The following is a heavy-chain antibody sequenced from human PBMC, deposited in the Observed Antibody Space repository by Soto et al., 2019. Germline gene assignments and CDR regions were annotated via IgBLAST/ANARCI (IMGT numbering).Heavy chain of an antibody. CDR1: GFTFSDYY. J-gene: IGHJ5*02. CDR3: ARDGLRGYSGYDYGEPRNWFDP. V-gene: IGHV3-11*01. D-gene: IGHD5-12*01. CDR2: ISSSGSTI. Sequence: GGSLRLSCAASGFTFSDYYMSWIRQAPGKGLEWVSYISSSGSTIYYADSVKGRFTISRDKAKNSLYLQMNSLRAEDTAVYYCARDGLRGYSGYDYGEPRNWFDPWGQGTLVTVSS.